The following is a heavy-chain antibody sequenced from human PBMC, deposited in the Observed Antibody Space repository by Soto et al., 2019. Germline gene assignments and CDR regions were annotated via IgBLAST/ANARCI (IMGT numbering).Heavy chain of an antibody. CDR2: INVHNGQT. D-gene: IGHD1-26*01. CDR3: ARRGAQYMDV. J-gene: IGHJ6*04. V-gene: IGHV1-18*01. Sequence: QDQLGQSGAEVEKPGASVKVSCKASVFGDGISWVRQAPGRGLEWMGWINVHNGQTEYAEKFEGRVTMTSETSTNRGYMELRTLRSDDTAVYYCARRGAQYMDVWGKGTTVIVSS. CDR1: VFGDG.